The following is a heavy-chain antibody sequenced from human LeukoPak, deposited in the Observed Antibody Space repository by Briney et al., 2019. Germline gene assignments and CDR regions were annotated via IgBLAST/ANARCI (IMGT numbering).Heavy chain of an antibody. CDR1: GGSISSYY. V-gene: IGHV4-59*01. J-gene: IGHJ4*02. D-gene: IGHD3-22*01. Sequence: SETLSLTCTVSGGSISSYYWSWIRQPPGKGLEWIGYIYHSGSTNYNPSLKSRVTISVDTSKNQFSLKLSSVTAADTAVYYCARGGYYDEFDYWGQGTLVTVSS. CDR3: ARGGYYDEFDY. CDR2: IYHSGST.